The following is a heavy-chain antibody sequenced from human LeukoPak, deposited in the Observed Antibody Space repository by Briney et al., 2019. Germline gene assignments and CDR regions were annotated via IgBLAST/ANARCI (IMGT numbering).Heavy chain of an antibody. V-gene: IGHV3-53*01. D-gene: IGHD1-26*01. Sequence: GGSLRLSCAASGFSVSSTSVSWVRQAPGKGLEWVSVTYSGGTTYYADSVKGRFTISRDDSTNTLYLQMNSLRAEDSAVYYCARVSTIVGSTNALDYWGQGTLVTVSS. CDR2: TYSGGTT. J-gene: IGHJ4*02. CDR1: GFSVSSTS. CDR3: ARVSTIVGSTNALDY.